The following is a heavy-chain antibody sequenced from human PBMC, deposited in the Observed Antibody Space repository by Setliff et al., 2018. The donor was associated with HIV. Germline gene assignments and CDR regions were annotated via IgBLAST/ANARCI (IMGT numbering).Heavy chain of an antibody. Sequence: SETLSLTCTVSGGSISTYYWNRIRQPPGKRLEWIGYISYSGTTNYNPSLKSRVTISVDTSKNQFSLKVSSVTAADTAVYYCARQGLTMNRGVPAPILYYFDYWGPGILVTVSS. J-gene: IGHJ4*02. CDR3: ARQGLTMNRGVPAPILYYFDY. D-gene: IGHD3-10*01. CDR1: GGSISTYY. CDR2: ISYSGTT. V-gene: IGHV4-59*08.